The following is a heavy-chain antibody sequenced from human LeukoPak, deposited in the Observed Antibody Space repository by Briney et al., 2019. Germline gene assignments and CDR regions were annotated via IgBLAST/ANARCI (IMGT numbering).Heavy chain of an antibody. V-gene: IGHV1-69*13. J-gene: IGHJ3*02. CDR2: IIPIFGTA. Sequence: GASVKVSCKASGGTFSSYAISWVRQAPGQGLEWMGGIIPIFGTANYAQKFQGRVTITADESTSTAYMELSSLRSEDTAVYYCARDGLEWELLEYAFDIWGQGTMVTVSS. CDR3: ARDGLEWELLEYAFDI. CDR1: GGTFSSYA. D-gene: IGHD1-26*01.